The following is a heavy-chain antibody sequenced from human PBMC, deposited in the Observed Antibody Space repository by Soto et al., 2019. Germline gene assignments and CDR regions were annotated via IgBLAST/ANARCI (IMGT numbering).Heavy chain of an antibody. CDR1: GAGDTFSNYG. CDR2: TIPAFGTA. J-gene: IGHJ4*02. D-gene: IGHD1-1*01. V-gene: IGHV1-69*06. Sequence: QVHLVQSGAEVKSPGSAVKVSCKVSGAGDTFSNYGLNWVRQAPGQGLEWMGGTIPAFGTATYAQKFQGRVTITADTSTATAYMELSSLRSDDTAVYYCWRHDKTALPPLDSWGQGTLVSVSS. CDR3: WRHDKTALPPLDS.